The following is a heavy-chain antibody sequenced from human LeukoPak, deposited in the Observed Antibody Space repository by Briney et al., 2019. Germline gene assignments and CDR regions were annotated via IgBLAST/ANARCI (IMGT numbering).Heavy chain of an antibody. CDR3: ARGSGWYDY. Sequence: GGSLRLSCAASGLGISGYWMNWVRQVPGKGLEWVANIKNDGSEKYYVDSVKGRFTISRDNAKKSLYLQMNSLSAEDTAVYHCARGSGWYDYWGQGTLVTVSS. CDR2: IKNDGSEK. V-gene: IGHV3-7*04. J-gene: IGHJ4*02. CDR1: GLGISGYW. D-gene: IGHD6-19*01.